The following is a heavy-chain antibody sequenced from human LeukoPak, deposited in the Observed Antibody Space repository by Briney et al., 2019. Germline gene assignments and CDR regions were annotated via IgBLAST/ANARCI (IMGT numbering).Heavy chain of an antibody. Sequence: GGSLRLSCAASGFTFSSYWMTWVRQAPGKGLEWVASIKQDGSERNYVDSVKGRFTISRDNAKNSLYLQMNTLRDEDTAVYYCATGAGCGYWGQGTLVTVSS. J-gene: IGHJ4*02. CDR1: GFTFSSYW. D-gene: IGHD6-19*01. V-gene: IGHV3-7*03. CDR2: IKQDGSER. CDR3: ATGAGCGY.